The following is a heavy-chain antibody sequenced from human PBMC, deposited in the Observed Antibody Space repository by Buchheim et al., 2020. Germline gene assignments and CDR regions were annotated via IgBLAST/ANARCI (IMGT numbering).Heavy chain of an antibody. V-gene: IGHV3-49*04. Sequence: EVQLVESGGGLVQPGRSLRLSCTASGFTFGDYAMSWVRQAPGKGLEWVGFIRSKAYGGTTEYAASVKGRFTISRDDPKSIDYLQMNSLKTEDTAVYYCTRTVGDYEFDDYWGQGTL. CDR1: GFTFGDYA. D-gene: IGHD4-17*01. CDR2: IRSKAYGGTT. CDR3: TRTVGDYEFDDY. J-gene: IGHJ4*02.